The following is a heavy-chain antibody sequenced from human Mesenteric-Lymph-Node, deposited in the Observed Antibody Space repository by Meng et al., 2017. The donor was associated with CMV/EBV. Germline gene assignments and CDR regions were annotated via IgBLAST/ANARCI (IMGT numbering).Heavy chain of an antibody. CDR3: AKDSGYSGYDQPEPFDY. CDR1: SFSSDG. Sequence: SFSSDGITWVRQAPGQGLEWMGGIIPVFGTANYAQKFQGRVTITADESTSTAYMELSSLRSEDTAVYYCAKDSGYSGYDQPEPFDYWGQGTLVTVSS. CDR2: IIPVFGTA. D-gene: IGHD5-12*01. J-gene: IGHJ4*02. V-gene: IGHV1-69*01.